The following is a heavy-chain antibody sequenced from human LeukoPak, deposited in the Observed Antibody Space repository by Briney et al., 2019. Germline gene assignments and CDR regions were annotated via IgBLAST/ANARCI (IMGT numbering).Heavy chain of an antibody. CDR1: GFTFSNSW. Sequence: GGSLRLSCAASGFTFSNSWMSWVRQAPGKGLEWVANIKKDGSERYYVDSVKGRFTISRDNAKNSLYLQMNSLRVEDTAVYYCEGSAGYWGQGTLVTVSS. D-gene: IGHD6-19*01. CDR3: EGSAGY. CDR2: IKKDGSER. J-gene: IGHJ4*02. V-gene: IGHV3-7*01.